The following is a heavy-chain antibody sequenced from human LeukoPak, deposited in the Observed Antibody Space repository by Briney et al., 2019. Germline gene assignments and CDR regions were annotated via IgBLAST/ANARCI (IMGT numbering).Heavy chain of an antibody. J-gene: IGHJ6*02. Sequence: AASVKVSCKASGGTFSSYAISWVRQAPGQGLEWMGWINPNSGGTNYAQKFQGRVTMTRDTSISTAYMELSRLRSDDTAVYYCARELPYYYGSGGDYYGMDVWGQGTTVTVSS. D-gene: IGHD3-10*01. CDR3: ARELPYYYGSGGDYYGMDV. CDR1: GGTFSSYA. V-gene: IGHV1-2*02. CDR2: INPNSGGT.